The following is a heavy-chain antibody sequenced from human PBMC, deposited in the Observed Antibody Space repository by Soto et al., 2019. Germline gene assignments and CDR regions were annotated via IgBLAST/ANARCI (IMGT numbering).Heavy chain of an antibody. D-gene: IGHD1-26*01. V-gene: IGHV4-34*12. CDR3: ARQRPTDGRWEFANYYGMDV. CDR2: IIHSEST. Sequence: SETLSLTCAVYGGSFNAYYWSWVRQPPGKGLEWIGEIIHSESTKYNPSLKSRVTISVDTSKNQFSLKLGSVTAADTAVYYCARQRPTDGRWEFANYYGMDVWGQGTPVTVSS. CDR1: GGSFNAYY. J-gene: IGHJ6*02.